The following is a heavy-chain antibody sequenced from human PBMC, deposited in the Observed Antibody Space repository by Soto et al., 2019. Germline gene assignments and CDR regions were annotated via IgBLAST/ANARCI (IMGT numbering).Heavy chain of an antibody. V-gene: IGHV4-39*01. CDR3: ARHVNPWAQGAFDI. CDR2: IYYSGST. Sequence: SETLSLTCTVSGGSISSSSYYWGWLRQPPGKGLEWIGSIYYSGSTYYNPSLKSRVTISVDTSKNQFSLKLSSVTAADTAVYYCARHVNPWAQGAFDIWGQGTMVTVSS. J-gene: IGHJ3*02. CDR1: GGSISSSSYY. D-gene: IGHD7-27*01.